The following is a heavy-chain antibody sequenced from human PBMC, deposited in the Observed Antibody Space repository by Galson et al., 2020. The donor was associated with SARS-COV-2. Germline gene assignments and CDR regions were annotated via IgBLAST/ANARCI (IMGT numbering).Heavy chain of an antibody. D-gene: IGHD5-12*01. J-gene: IGHJ4*02. CDR1: GGSISSGGYY. Sequence: ETSETLSLTCTVSGGSISSGGYYWRWIRQHPGKGLEWIGYIYYSGSTYYNPSLKSRVTISVDTSKNQFSLKLSSVTAADTAVYYCASNDGYPDYFDYWGQGTLVTVSS. CDR2: IYYSGST. CDR3: ASNDGYPDYFDY. V-gene: IGHV4-31*03.